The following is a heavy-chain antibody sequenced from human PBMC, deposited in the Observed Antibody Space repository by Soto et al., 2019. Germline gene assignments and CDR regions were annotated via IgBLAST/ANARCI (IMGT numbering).Heavy chain of an antibody. J-gene: IGHJ4*02. CDR2: ISGSGGST. CDR3: AKDGGITMVRGVMYYFDY. V-gene: IGHV3-23*01. CDR1: GFTFSSYA. D-gene: IGHD3-10*01. Sequence: EVQLLESGGGLVQPGGSLRLSCAASGFTFSSYAMSWVRQAPGKGLEWVSAISGSGGSTYYADSVKGRFTISRDNSKNTRYLQMNSLRAEDTAVYYCAKDGGITMVRGVMYYFDYWGQGTLVTVSS.